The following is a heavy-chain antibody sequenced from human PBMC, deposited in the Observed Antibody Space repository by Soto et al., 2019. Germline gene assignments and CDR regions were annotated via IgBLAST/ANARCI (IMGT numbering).Heavy chain of an antibody. CDR1: GFTFSSYG. Sequence: QVQLVESGGGVVQPGRSLRLSCAASGFTFSSYGMHWVRQAPGKGLEWVAVISYDGSNKYYADSVKGRFTISRDNSKNTLYLQMDSLRAEDTAVYYCAKVEVLEWLGGMDVWGQGTTVTLSS. CDR2: ISYDGSNK. D-gene: IGHD3-3*01. V-gene: IGHV3-30*18. CDR3: AKVEVLEWLGGMDV. J-gene: IGHJ6*02.